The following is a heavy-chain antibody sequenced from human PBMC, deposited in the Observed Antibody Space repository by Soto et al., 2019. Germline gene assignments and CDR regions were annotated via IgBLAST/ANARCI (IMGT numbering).Heavy chain of an antibody. CDR3: ASEEVFRGIIITPPY. CDR2: IKSQTDGETT. V-gene: IGHV3-15*01. D-gene: IGHD3-10*01. CDR1: GVTFTNAW. Sequence: EVQLVESGGGSVEPGTSLRLSCAASGVTFTNAWMTWVRQAPGKGLEWVGRIKSQTDGETTDYATPVKGRFTISRDDSRNPLDLQMDQPKSEDTAIYYCASEEVFRGIIITPPYWGQGALVTVSS. J-gene: IGHJ4*02.